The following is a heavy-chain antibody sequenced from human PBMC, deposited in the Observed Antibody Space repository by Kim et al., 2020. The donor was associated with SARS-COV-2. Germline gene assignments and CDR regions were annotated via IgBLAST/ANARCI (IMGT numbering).Heavy chain of an antibody. D-gene: IGHD3-22*01. CDR2: FDPEDGET. Sequence: ASVKVSCKVSGYTLTELSMHWVRQAPGKGLEWMGGFDPEDGETIYAQKFQGRVTITEDTSTDTAYMELSSLRSEYTAVYYCATDYYDSSGMYYFDYWGQG. CDR3: ATDYYDSSGMYYFDY. J-gene: IGHJ4*02. V-gene: IGHV1-24*01. CDR1: GYTLTELS.